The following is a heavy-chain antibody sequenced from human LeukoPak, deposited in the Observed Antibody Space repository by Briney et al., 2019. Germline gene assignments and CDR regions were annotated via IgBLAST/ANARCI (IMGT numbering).Heavy chain of an antibody. CDR2: INHSGST. CDR1: GGSISSGGYY. Sequence: SQTLSLTCTVSGGSISSGGYYWSWIRQPPGKGLEWIGEINHSGSTNYNPSLKSRVTISVDTSKNQFSLKLSSVTAADTAVYYCARGRYGSGSYWVYWGQGTLVTVSS. V-gene: IGHV4-30-2*01. CDR3: ARGRYGSGSYWVY. D-gene: IGHD3-10*01. J-gene: IGHJ4*02.